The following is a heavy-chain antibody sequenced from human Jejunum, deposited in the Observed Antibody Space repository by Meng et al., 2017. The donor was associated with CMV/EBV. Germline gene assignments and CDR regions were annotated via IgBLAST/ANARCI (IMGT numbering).Heavy chain of an antibody. Sequence: FTFGDYTLTWVRQAPGKGLEWVSSISSSSSSDYIYYADSVKGRFTISRDNTKNSLYLQMNTLRVEDTAVYYCARDYGSGTTGDFDYWGQGTLVTVSS. V-gene: IGHV3-21*01. CDR2: ISSSSSSDYI. J-gene: IGHJ4*02. CDR1: FTFGDYT. D-gene: IGHD3-10*01. CDR3: ARDYGSGTTGDFDY.